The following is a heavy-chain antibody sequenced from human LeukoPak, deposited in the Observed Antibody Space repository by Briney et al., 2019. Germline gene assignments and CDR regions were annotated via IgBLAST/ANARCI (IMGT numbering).Heavy chain of an antibody. Sequence: GGSLRLSCAASGFTFSSYAMSWVRQAPGKGLEWVSAISGSGGSTYYADSVKGRFTISRDNSKNTLYLQMNSLRAEDTAVYYCAKDGRHYDFWSGYPARFDHWGQGTLVTVSS. CDR1: GFTFSSYA. V-gene: IGHV3-23*01. CDR2: ISGSGGST. CDR3: AKDGRHYDFWSGYPARFDH. J-gene: IGHJ4*02. D-gene: IGHD3-3*01.